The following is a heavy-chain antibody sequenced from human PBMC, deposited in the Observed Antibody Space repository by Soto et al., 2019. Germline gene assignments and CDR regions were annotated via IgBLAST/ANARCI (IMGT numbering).Heavy chain of an antibody. V-gene: IGHV3-11*06. CDR1: GFTFSDYY. CDR2: ISSSSYT. Sequence: GGSLRLSCAASGFTFSDYYMSWIRQAPGKGLEWVSYISSSSYTNYADSVKGRFTISRDNAKNSLYLQMNSLRAEDTAVYYCARPRITMVRGVMLLDAFDIWGQGTMVTVSS. J-gene: IGHJ3*02. D-gene: IGHD3-10*01. CDR3: ARPRITMVRGVMLLDAFDI.